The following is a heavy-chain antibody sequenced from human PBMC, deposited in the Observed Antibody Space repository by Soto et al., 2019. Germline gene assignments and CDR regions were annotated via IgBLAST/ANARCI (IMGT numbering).Heavy chain of an antibody. CDR3: ARARGARDFDY. V-gene: IGHV4-30-2*05. Sequence: SETLSLTCTVSGDSISSGGYSWSWIRQPPGKGLEWIGYIYHSGSTYYNPSLKSRVTISVDTSKNQFSLKLSSVTAADTAVYYCARARGARDFDYWGQGTLVTVSS. D-gene: IGHD2-15*01. J-gene: IGHJ4*02. CDR2: IYHSGST. CDR1: GDSISSGGYS.